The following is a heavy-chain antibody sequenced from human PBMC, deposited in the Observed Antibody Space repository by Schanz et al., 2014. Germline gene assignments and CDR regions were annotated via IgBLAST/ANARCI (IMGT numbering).Heavy chain of an antibody. V-gene: IGHV3-74*01. J-gene: IGHJ3*01. CDR3: ARDGGRDGYNLAFDV. CDR2: INTDETTT. Sequence: EVKLVESGGGLVQPGGSLRLSCAASGSTFSAYWMHWVRQVPGKGLVWIARINTDETTTKYADSVRGRFTISRDNSKNMVYLQMNSLRAEDTAVYFCARDGGRDGYNLAFDVWGQGTLVTVSS. CDR1: GSTFSAYW. D-gene: IGHD5-12*01.